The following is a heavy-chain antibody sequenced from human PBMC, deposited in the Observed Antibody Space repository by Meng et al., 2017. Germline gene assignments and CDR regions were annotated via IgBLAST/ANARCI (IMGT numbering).Heavy chain of an antibody. V-gene: IGHV5-51*01. D-gene: IGHD5-24*01. CDR1: GYSFTSYW. CDR3: ARCGEEMATITGYYYYGMDV. Sequence: GGSLRLSCKGSGYSFTSYWIGWVRQMPGKGLEWMGIIYPGDSDTRYSPSFQGQVTISADKSISTAYLQWSSLKASDTAMYYCARCGEEMATITGYYYYGMDVWGQGTTVTVYS. J-gene: IGHJ6*01. CDR2: IYPGDSDT.